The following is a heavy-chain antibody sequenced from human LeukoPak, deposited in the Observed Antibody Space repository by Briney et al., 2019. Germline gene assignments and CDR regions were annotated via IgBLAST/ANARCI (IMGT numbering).Heavy chain of an antibody. CDR1: GFTFSNAW. Sequence: PGGSLRLSCAASGFTFSNAWMSWVRQAPGKGLEWVSSITSGSNFMYYADSVKGRFTISRDNAKNSLYLQMNSLRAEDTAVYYCARDLYYDILTGPTRRYFDFWGQGTLVTVSS. CDR3: ARDLYYDILTGPTRRYFDF. CDR2: ITSGSNFM. D-gene: IGHD3-9*01. V-gene: IGHV3-21*01. J-gene: IGHJ4*02.